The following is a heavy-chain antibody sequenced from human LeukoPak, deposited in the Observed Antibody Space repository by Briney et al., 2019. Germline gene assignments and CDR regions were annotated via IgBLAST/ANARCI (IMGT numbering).Heavy chain of an antibody. D-gene: IGHD1-26*01. CDR1: GFTFSSYA. V-gene: IGHV3-23*01. J-gene: IGHJ2*01. CDR3: AKGYSGSPYSYFDL. CDR2: ISGSGGST. Sequence: GGSLRLSCAASGFTFSSYAMNWVRQAPGKGLEWVSTISGSGGSTHYADSVKGRFTISRDNSKSTLYLQMNSLRAEDTAVYYCAKGYSGSPYSYFDLWGRGTLVTVSS.